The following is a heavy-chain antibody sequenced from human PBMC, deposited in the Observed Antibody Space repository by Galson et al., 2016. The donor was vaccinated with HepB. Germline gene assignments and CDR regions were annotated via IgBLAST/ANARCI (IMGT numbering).Heavy chain of an antibody. CDR3: TRNFDL. CDR2: TTKDRSEI. CDR1: GFTLGNYW. J-gene: IGHJ2*01. V-gene: IGHV3-7*04. Sequence: SLKLSCAASGFTLGNYWMNWARQAPGQGLEWLANTTKDRSEINYVDSVKGRFTISRDNAKNSLYLQMNSLRPEDTALYYCTRNFDLWGRGTQVTVSS.